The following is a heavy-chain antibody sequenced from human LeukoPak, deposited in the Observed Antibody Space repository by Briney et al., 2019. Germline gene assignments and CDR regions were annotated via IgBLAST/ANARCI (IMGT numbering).Heavy chain of an antibody. V-gene: IGHV4-4*02. CDR1: GDSINSTNW. D-gene: IGHD6-13*01. Sequence: PSGTLSLTCAVSGDSINSTNWWSWVRQPPGKGLEWIGEMNHGGSTNYNPSLKSRVTISVDTSKNQFSLKLSSVTAADTAVYYCARSTVGYSSSWYSYWGQGTLVTVSS. J-gene: IGHJ4*02. CDR3: ARSTVGYSSSWYSY. CDR2: MNHGGST.